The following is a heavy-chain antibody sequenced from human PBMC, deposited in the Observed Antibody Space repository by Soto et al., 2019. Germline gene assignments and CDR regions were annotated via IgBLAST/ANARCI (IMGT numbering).Heavy chain of an antibody. CDR3: ARIGYSSSSLDY. D-gene: IGHD6-6*01. CDR2: IKQDGGQK. J-gene: IGHJ4*02. V-gene: IGHV3-7*03. Sequence: EVQLVESGGGLVQPGGSLRLSCAASGFIFRNYWMSWVRQAPGKGLEWVANIKQDGGQKYSVDSVKGRFTISRDNARNSVYLQINSLRAEDTAMYYCARIGYSSSSLDYWGLGTLVTVSS. CDR1: GFIFRNYW.